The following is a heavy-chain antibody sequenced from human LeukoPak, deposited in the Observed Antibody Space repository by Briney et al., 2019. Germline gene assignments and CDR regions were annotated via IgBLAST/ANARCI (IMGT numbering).Heavy chain of an antibody. Sequence: PGGSLRLSCAASGFTFSSYAMNWVRQAPGKGLEWVSVISGSGVNTDYTDSVKGRFTISRDNSKNTLYLQMNSLRAEDTAVYYCARARGSGRGDYYYYYMDVWGKGTTVTISS. J-gene: IGHJ6*03. V-gene: IGHV3-23*01. CDR1: GFTFSSYA. CDR2: ISGSGVNT. CDR3: ARARGSGRGDYYYYYMDV. D-gene: IGHD6-19*01.